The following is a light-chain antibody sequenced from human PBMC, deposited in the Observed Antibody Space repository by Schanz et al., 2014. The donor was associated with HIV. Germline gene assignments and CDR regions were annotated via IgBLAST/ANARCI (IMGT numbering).Light chain of an antibody. J-gene: IGKJ2*01. Sequence: DIQMSQSPSSLSASVGARVTITCRTSQSIASYLNWYQQNPGEAPNLLIYGADGLQSGVPTRFSGSGSGTDFTLTITSLQPGDFATYYCQQSYTAPYTFGQGTKLEIK. CDR2: GAD. CDR3: QQSYTAPYT. V-gene: IGKV1-39*01. CDR1: QSIASY.